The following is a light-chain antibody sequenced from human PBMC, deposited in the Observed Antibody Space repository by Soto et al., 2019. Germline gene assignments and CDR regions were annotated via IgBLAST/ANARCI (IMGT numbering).Light chain of an antibody. CDR2: EGS. CDR1: SSDVGSYNL. V-gene: IGLV2-23*01. J-gene: IGLJ1*01. Sequence: QSALTQPASVSGSPGQSITISCTGTSSDVGSYNLVSWYQQHPGKAPKLLIYEGSKRPSGVSNRFSGSKSANTASLTISGLQHEDEADYFCSSYGGSSTYVFGPGTKLTVL. CDR3: SSYGGSSTYV.